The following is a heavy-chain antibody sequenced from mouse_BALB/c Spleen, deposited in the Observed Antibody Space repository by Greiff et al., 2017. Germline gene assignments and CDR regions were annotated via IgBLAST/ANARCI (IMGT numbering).Heavy chain of an antibody. Sequence: EVMLVESGGGLVKPGGSLKLSCAASGFTFSDYYMYWVRQTPEKRLEWVATISDGGSYTYYPDSVKGRFTISRDNAKNNLYLQMSSLKSEDTAMYYCARMTWFAYWGQGTLVTVSA. CDR3: ARMTWFAY. CDR1: GFTFSDYY. V-gene: IGHV5-4*02. CDR2: ISDGGSYT. J-gene: IGHJ3*01.